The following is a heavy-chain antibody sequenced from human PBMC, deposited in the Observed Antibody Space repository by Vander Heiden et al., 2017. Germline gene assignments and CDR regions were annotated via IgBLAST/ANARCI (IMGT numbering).Heavy chain of an antibody. CDR1: GGPIRSYY. CDR3: ARQSLRYYYGMDV. D-gene: IGHD6-19*01. CDR2: IYTSGST. V-gene: IGHV4-4*07. J-gene: IGHJ6*02. Sequence: VQLQESGPGLVKPSEPLSLTCTVSGGPIRSYYSSWIRQPARKGLEWIGRIYTSGSTNYNPSLKSRVTMSVDTSKNQFSLKLSSVTAADTAVYYCARQSLRYYYGMDVWGQGTTVTVSS.